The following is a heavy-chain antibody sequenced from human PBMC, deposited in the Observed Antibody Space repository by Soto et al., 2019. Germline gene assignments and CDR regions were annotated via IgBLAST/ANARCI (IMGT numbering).Heavy chain of an antibody. V-gene: IGHV3-7*04. CDR1: GFTFSTYW. D-gene: IGHD3-22*01. CDR3: ARGDYYDSSGPFSDAFDI. Sequence: PGGSLRLSCAASGFTFSTYWMSWVRQAPGKGLEWVANIKQDGSEKWYVDSVKDRFTISRDNAKNSLYLQMNSLRAEDTAVYYCARGDYYDSSGPFSDAFDIWGQGTMVTVSS. CDR2: IKQDGSEK. J-gene: IGHJ3*02.